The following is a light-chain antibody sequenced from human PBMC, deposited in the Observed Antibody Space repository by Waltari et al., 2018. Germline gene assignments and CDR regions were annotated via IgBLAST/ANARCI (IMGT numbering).Light chain of an antibody. Sequence: VLTQPPSVSAAPGQRVTISFSGGSSIIGNDCCSWYRQFPGTAPNPLIYENTKRPPGIPGLFSVAKSGTSATLDSTGLQAGDEADYYCGTWDSSLSGAVFGGGTHLTVL. V-gene: IGLV1-51*02. CDR3: GTWDSSLSGAV. J-gene: IGLJ7*01. CDR1: SSIIGNDC. CDR2: ENT.